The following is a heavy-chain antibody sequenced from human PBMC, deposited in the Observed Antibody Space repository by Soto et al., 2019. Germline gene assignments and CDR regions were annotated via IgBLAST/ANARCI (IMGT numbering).Heavy chain of an antibody. V-gene: IGHV4-34*01. CDR3: ARRRAPGWWRLFEY. CDR2: INHSGST. Sequence: SETLSLTCAVYGGSFSGYYWSWIRQPPGKGLEWIGEINHSGSTNYNPSLKSRVTISVDTSKNQFSLKLSSVTAADTAVYYCARRRAPGWWRLFEYWGQGTLVTVSS. CDR1: GGSFSGYY. D-gene: IGHD2-21*02. J-gene: IGHJ4*02.